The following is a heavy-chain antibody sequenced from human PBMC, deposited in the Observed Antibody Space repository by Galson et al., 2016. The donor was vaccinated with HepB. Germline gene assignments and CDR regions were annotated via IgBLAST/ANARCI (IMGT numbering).Heavy chain of an antibody. J-gene: IGHJ4*02. CDR3: ARSGLTAEFDY. CDR2: IGSDTRYT. D-gene: IGHD2-21*02. CDR1: GFKFISHA. V-gene: IGHV3-21*01. Sequence: SLRLSCAASGFKFISHALNWVRQAPGRGLEWISSIGSDTRYTYYADSVKGRFTVSRDNAKNSLYLLLNSLRADDTAVYYCARSGLTAEFDYWGQGTLVAGSS.